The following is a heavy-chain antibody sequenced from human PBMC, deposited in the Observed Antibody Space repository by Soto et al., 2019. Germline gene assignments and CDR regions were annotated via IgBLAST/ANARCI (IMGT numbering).Heavy chain of an antibody. CDR3: SGGVGDAF. D-gene: IGHD1-26*01. CDR1: ESTVSRDW. J-gene: IGHJ4*02. Sequence: EVHLVESGGGLVQTGGSLRLSCAIFESTVSRDWMNWVRQAPGKGLEWVAHINQDGSEKYYVDSVKGRFTISRDNAKKSLYLQMNSHSPADTDMYYCSGGVGDAFWGQGTLVIVSS. V-gene: IGHV3-7*04. CDR2: INQDGSEK.